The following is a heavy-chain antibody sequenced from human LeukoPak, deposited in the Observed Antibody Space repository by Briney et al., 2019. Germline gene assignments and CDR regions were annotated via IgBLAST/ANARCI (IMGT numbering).Heavy chain of an antibody. V-gene: IGHV3-30-3*01. D-gene: IGHD3-10*01. CDR1: GFTFSSYA. Sequence: PGRSLRLSCAASGFTFSSYAMHWVRQAPGKGLEWVAVISYDGSNKYYADSVKGRFTISGDNSKNTLYLQMNSLRAEDTAVYYCARDPEIISDAFDIWGQGTMVTVSS. CDR3: ARDPEIISDAFDI. CDR2: ISYDGSNK. J-gene: IGHJ3*02.